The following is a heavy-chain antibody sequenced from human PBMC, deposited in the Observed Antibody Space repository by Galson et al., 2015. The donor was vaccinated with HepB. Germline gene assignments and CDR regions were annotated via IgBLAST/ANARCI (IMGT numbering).Heavy chain of an antibody. CDR2: IIPIFGTA. J-gene: IGHJ6*02. CDR1: GGTFSSYA. D-gene: IGHD3-10*01. Sequence: SCKASGGTFSSYAISWVRQAPGQGLEWMGGIIPIFGTANYAQKFQGRVTITADESTSTAYMELSSLRSEDTAVYYCKQDTYGYGMDVWGQGTTVTVSS. CDR3: KQDTYGYGMDV. V-gene: IGHV1-69*01.